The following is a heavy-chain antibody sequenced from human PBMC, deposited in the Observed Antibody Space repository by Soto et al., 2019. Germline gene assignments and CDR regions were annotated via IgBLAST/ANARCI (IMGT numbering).Heavy chain of an antibody. V-gene: IGHV6-1*01. Sequence: SQTLSLTCAISGDSVSSNSAAWNWIRQSPSRGLEWLGKTYYRSKWYYDYAVSVESRITFNPDTSKNQFSLHLNSVTPEDTAVYYCARYRSPLGPYDFDIWGQGTMVTVSS. CDR3: ARYRSPLGPYDFDI. CDR1: GDSVSSNSAA. CDR2: TYYRSKWYY. J-gene: IGHJ3*02. D-gene: IGHD6-13*01.